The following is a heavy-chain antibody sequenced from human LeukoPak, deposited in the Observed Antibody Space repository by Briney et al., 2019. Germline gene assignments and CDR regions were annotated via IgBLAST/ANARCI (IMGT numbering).Heavy chain of an antibody. CDR1: GFTFSDYN. V-gene: IGHV3-11*04. CDR2: ISRSGSTK. Sequence: GGSLRLSCAASGFTFSDYNMRWIRQAPGKGLEWVSSISRSGSTKYYADSVKGRFTISRDNAKNSLYLQMNSLRAEDTAVYYCARLNSQWLADYWGQGTLVTVSS. D-gene: IGHD6-19*01. J-gene: IGHJ4*02. CDR3: ARLNSQWLADY.